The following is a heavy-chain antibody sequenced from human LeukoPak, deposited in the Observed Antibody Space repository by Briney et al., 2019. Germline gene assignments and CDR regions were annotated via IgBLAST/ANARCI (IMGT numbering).Heavy chain of an antibody. CDR1: GYTFTGYY. J-gene: IGHJ4*02. CDR3: ATIRLRSVTTVFDY. Sequence: ASVKVSCKASGYTFTGYYMHWVRQAPGQGLEWMGLINPNSCGTNYAQKFQGRAPMPRDTSIRTAYMELSTLRSDNTAVYYCATIRLRSVTTVFDYWGQGTLVTVSS. CDR2: INPNSCGT. V-gene: IGHV1-2*06. D-gene: IGHD4-17*01.